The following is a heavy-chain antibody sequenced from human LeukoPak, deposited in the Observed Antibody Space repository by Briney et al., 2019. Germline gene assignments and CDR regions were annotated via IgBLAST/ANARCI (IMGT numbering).Heavy chain of an antibody. Sequence: SETLSLTCAVYGGSFSGYYWSWIRQPPGKGLEWIGEINHSGSTNYNPSLKSRVTISVDTSKNQFSLKLSSVTAADTAVYYCASGGYDSSGYTDYWGQGTLVTVSS. V-gene: IGHV4-34*01. J-gene: IGHJ4*02. CDR3: ASGGYDSSGYTDY. CDR2: INHSGST. CDR1: GGSFSGYY. D-gene: IGHD3-22*01.